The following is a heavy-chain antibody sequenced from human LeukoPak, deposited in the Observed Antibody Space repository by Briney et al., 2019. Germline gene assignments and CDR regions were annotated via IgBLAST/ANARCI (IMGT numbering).Heavy chain of an antibody. D-gene: IGHD6-19*01. Sequence: HPGGSLRLSCAASGFTFNNYAMSWVRQAPGKGLEWVSAISAGGGSTYNADSVKGRFTISRDNSKNTLYLQMNSLRAEDTAVYYCAKDASGWSRPPFDYWGQGTLVTVSS. CDR1: GFTFNNYA. CDR2: ISAGGGST. J-gene: IGHJ4*02. CDR3: AKDASGWSRPPFDY. V-gene: IGHV3-23*01.